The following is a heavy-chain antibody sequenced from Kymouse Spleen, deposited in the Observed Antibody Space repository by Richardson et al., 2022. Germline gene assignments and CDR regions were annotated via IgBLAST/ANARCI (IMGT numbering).Heavy chain of an antibody. V-gene: IGHV3-66*03. Sequence: EVQLVESGGGLIQPGGSLRLSCAASGFTVSSNYMSWVRQAPGKGLEWVSVIYSCGSTYYADSVKGRFTISRDNSKNTLYLQMNSLRAEDTAVYYCARYSSSWYWWFDPWGQGTLVTVSS. CDR1: GFTVSSNY. J-gene: IGHJ5*02. CDR3: ARYSSSWYWWFDP. CDR2: IYSCGST. D-gene: IGHD6-13*01.